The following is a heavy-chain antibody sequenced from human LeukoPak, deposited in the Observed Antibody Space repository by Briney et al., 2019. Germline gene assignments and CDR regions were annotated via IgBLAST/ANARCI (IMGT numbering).Heavy chain of an antibody. CDR3: ARSSIIAAAGPYYFDY. CDR2: MNPNSGNT. D-gene: IGHD6-13*01. J-gene: IGHJ4*02. V-gene: IGHV1-8*01. Sequence: ASVKVSCKASGYTFTSYDINWVRQATGQGLEWMGWMNPNSGNTGYAQKFQGRVTMTRSTSISTAYMELSSLRSEDAAVYYCARSSIIAAAGPYYFDYWGQGTLVTVSS. CDR1: GYTFTSYD.